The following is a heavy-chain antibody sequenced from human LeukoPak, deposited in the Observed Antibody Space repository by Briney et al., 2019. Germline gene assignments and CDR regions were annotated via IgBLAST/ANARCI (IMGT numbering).Heavy chain of an antibody. J-gene: IGHJ4*02. CDR1: GFTVRNNY. D-gene: IGHD2-2*01. CDR3: ARGLTNDY. V-gene: IGHV3-66*01. Sequence: PGGSLRLSCAASGFTVRNNYMTWVRQAPGKGLEWVSVIYSGGRTYYADSVKGRFTISRDNSKNTLYLQMNSLRDEDTAVYYCARGLTNDYWGQGTLVTVSS. CDR2: IYSGGRT.